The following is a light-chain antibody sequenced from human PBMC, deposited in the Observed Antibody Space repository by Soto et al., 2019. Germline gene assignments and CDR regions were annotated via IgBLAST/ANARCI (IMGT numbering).Light chain of an antibody. V-gene: IGLV1-44*01. Sequence: QSVLTQPPSASGTTGQRDTIYCSGRSSNIGSNTVNWYQQLPGTATKLLIYSNNQRPSGVPDRFSGSKSGTSASLAISGLQSEDEADYYCAAWDDSLNGPVFGGGTKLTGL. CDR2: SNN. J-gene: IGLJ2*01. CDR3: AAWDDSLNGPV. CDR1: SSNIGSNT.